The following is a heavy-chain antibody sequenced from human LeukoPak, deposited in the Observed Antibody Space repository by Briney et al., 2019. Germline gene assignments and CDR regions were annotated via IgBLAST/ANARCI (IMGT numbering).Heavy chain of an antibody. CDR3: ARDYPAPTYYYDSSGYNPWFDP. D-gene: IGHD3-22*01. CDR1: GGSTSSYY. J-gene: IGHJ5*02. V-gene: IGHV4-59*01. Sequence: SETLSLTCTVSGGSTSSYYWSWIRQPPGKGLEWIGYIYYSGSTNYNPSLKSRVTISVDTSKNQFSLKLSSVTAADTAVYYCARDYPAPTYYYDSSGYNPWFDPWGQGTLVAVSS. CDR2: IYYSGST.